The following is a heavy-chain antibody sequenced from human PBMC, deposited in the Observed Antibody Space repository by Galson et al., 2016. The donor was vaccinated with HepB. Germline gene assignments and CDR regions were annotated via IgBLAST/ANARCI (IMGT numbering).Heavy chain of an antibody. CDR3: AVLTTVTLGDFDC. CDR2: ISDSGGST. Sequence: SLRLSCAVSGFSFADYSMTWVRQAPGDGLEWVSSISDSGGSTYYADSVRGRFTISRDNSKNTLYLQMISLRAEDTAVYYCAVLTTVTLGDFDCWGQGTLVTVSS. CDR1: GFSFADYS. V-gene: IGHV3-23*01. D-gene: IGHD4-17*01. J-gene: IGHJ4*02.